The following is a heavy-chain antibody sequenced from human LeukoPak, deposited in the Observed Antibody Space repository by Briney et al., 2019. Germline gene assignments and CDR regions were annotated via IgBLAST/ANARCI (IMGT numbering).Heavy chain of an antibody. CDR3: ARDPFKGRWLVGYYYYYYMDV. CDR2: INPNSGGT. J-gene: IGHJ6*03. Sequence: EASVKVSYKASGYTFTGYYMHWVRQAPGQGLEWMGWINPNSGGTNYAQKFQGRVTMTRDTSISTAYMELSRLRSDDTAVYYCARDPFKGRWLVGYYYYYYMDVWGKGTTVTVSS. V-gene: IGHV1-2*02. D-gene: IGHD6-19*01. CDR1: GYTFTGYY.